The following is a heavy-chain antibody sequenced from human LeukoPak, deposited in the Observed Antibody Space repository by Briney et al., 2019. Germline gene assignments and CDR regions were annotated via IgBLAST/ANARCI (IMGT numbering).Heavy chain of an antibody. CDR1: GGPFSGYY. CDR2: INHSGST. D-gene: IGHD6-6*01. Sequence: SETLSLTCAVYGGPFSGYYWSWIRQPPGEGLEWIGEINHSGSTNYNPSLKSRVTISVDTSKNQFSLKLSSVTAADTAVYYCARPSIAARLGFDYWGQGTLVTVSS. J-gene: IGHJ4*02. CDR3: ARPSIAARLGFDY. V-gene: IGHV4-34*01.